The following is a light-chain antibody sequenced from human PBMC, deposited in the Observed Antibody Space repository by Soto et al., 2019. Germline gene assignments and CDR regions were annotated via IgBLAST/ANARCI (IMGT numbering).Light chain of an antibody. CDR1: QSVSSSY. Sequence: EIVLTQPPGTLSLSPGERATLSCRASQSVSSSYLAWYQQRPGQAPRLLIYGASSRATGIPDRFRGSGSGTDVSLTISRLEPEDVAVYYCQQYGSSPPITFGQGTRLEI. CDR2: GAS. CDR3: QQYGSSPPIT. J-gene: IGKJ5*01. V-gene: IGKV3-20*01.